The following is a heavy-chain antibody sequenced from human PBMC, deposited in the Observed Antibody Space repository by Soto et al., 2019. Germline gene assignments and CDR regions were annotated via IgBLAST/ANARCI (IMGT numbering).Heavy chain of an antibody. CDR2: IYSGGST. CDR3: ARDVLDSSSAAGSDY. V-gene: IGHV3-66*01. CDR1: GFTVSSNY. J-gene: IGHJ4*02. Sequence: EVQLVESGGGLVQPGGSLRLSCAASGFTVSSNYMSWVRQAPGKGLEWVSVIYSGGSTYYADSVKGRFTISRDNSKNTLYLQMNSLRAEDTAVYYCARDVLDSSSAAGSDYWGQGTLVTVSS. D-gene: IGHD6-6*01.